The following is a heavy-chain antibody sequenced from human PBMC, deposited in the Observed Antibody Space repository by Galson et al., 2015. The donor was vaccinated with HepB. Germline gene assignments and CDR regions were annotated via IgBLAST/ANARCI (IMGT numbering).Heavy chain of an antibody. J-gene: IGHJ4*02. D-gene: IGHD2-15*01. CDR1: GFTFSSYA. CDR2: ISGSGGST. CDR3: AKRLCSGGSCYVFDY. V-gene: IGHV3-23*01. Sequence: SLRLSCAASGFTFSSYAMSWVRQAPGKGLEWVSAISGSGGSTYYADSVKGRFTISRDNSKNTLYLQMNSLRAEDTAVYYCAKRLCSGGSCYVFDYWGQGTLVTVSS.